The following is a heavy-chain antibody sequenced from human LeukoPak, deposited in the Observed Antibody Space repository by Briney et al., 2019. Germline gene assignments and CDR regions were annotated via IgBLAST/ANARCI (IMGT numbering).Heavy chain of an antibody. CDR2: IYHIGST. D-gene: IGHD2-15*01. Sequence: SETLSLTCTVPGGSIRSYYWTWIRQPPGRGLEWIGYIYHIGSTKYNPSLKSRVTISVATSKNQFSLRLRSVTAADTAGYYFARHGQAPDCTGGSCLDYWGQGTLVTVSS. CDR1: GGSIRSYY. V-gene: IGHV4-59*08. CDR3: ARHGQAPDCTGGSCLDY. J-gene: IGHJ4*02.